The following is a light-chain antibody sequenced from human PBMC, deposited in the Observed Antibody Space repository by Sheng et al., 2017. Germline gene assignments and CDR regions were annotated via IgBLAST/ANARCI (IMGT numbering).Light chain of an antibody. CDR1: RGIRHY. Sequence: EIVLTQSPVTLSLSPGEKATLFCRCSRGIRHYFARYQLKTGQAPRLLIFDTSKRATGIPARFSGSGSGTDFTLTISSLEPEDFAVYFCQQRDSWPWTFGQGT. J-gene: IGKJ1*01. CDR2: DTS. V-gene: IGKV3-11*01. CDR3: QQRDSWPWT.